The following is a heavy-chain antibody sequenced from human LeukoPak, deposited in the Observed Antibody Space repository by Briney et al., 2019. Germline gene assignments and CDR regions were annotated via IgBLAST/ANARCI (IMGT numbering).Heavy chain of an antibody. V-gene: IGHV3-11*01. J-gene: IGHJ4*02. CDR2: ISSSGSTI. CDR1: GFTFSDYY. D-gene: IGHD4-17*01. CDR3: ARDDYGDYVPFDY. Sequence: PGGSLRLSYAASGFTFSDYYMSWIRQAPGKGLEWVSYISSSGSTIYYADSVKGRFTISRDNAKNSLYLQMNSLRAEDTAVYYCARDDYGDYVPFDYWGQGTLVTVSS.